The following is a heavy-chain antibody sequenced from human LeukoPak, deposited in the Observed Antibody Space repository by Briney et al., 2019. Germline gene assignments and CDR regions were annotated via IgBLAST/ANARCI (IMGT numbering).Heavy chain of an antibody. CDR1: GFTFSSYA. D-gene: IGHD3-9*01. CDR3: ARDLKYWYFDL. V-gene: IGHV3-30*04. CDR2: ISYDGGNK. Sequence: GRSLRLSCAASGFTFSSYAMHWVRQAPGKGLEWVAVISYDGGNKYYADSVKGRFTISRDNSKNTLYLQMNSLRAEDTAVYYCARDLKYWYFDLWGRGTLVTVSS. J-gene: IGHJ2*01.